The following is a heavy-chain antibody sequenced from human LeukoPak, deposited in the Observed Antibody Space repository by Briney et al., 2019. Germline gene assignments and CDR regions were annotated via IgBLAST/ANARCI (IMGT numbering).Heavy chain of an antibody. V-gene: IGHV1-2*02. CDR3: ARSMPHIVATIWFDY. CDR1: GYTFTSYY. Sequence: ASVKVSCKASGYTFTSYYVHWVRQAPGQGLEWMGWINPNSGGTNYAQKFQGRVTMTRDTSISTAYMELSRLRSDDTAVYYCARSMPHIVATIWFDYWGQGTLVTVSS. CDR2: INPNSGGT. D-gene: IGHD5-12*01. J-gene: IGHJ4*02.